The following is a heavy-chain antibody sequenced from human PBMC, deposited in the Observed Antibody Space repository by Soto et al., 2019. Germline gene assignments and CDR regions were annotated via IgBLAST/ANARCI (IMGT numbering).Heavy chain of an antibody. Sequence: QVQLQESGPGLVKPSETLSLTCDVYGSSISSHTCWTWVRRTPGKGLEWIGEVYHSGSTNYNSSLKSRVTISVDKSNNQFSLRLSSVTAADTAVYYCATRAPIDGDPYWGQGTLVTVSS. CDR2: VYHSGST. J-gene: IGHJ4*02. CDR1: GSSISSHTC. CDR3: ATRAPIDGDPY. V-gene: IGHV4-4*02. D-gene: IGHD4-17*01.